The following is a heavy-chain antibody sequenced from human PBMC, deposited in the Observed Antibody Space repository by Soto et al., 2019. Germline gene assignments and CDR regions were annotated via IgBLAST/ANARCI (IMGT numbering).Heavy chain of an antibody. CDR3: TTGWGEDHGVFDY. J-gene: IGHJ4*02. Sequence: VGSLRLSCAASGFTFSNAWMNWVRQAPGKGLEWVGRIKSKTDGGTTDYAAPVKGRFTISRDDSKNTLYLQMNSLKTEDTAVYYCTTGWGEDHGVFDYWGQGTLVTVSS. CDR2: IKSKTDGGTT. D-gene: IGHD3-16*01. CDR1: GFTFSNAW. V-gene: IGHV3-15*07.